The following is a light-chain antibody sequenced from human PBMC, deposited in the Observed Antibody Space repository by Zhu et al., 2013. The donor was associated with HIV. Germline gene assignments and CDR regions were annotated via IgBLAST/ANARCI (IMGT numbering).Light chain of an antibody. Sequence: DIQMTQSPSSLSASVGDRVTITCRASQSISSYLNWYQQKPGKAPKLLIFAASGLQSGVPSRFSGSGSGTEFTLTISSLQPDDLATYYCQQYTSYPFTFGPGTKVAIK. V-gene: IGKV1-39*01. CDR3: QQYTSYPFT. CDR1: QSISSY. J-gene: IGKJ3*01. CDR2: AAS.